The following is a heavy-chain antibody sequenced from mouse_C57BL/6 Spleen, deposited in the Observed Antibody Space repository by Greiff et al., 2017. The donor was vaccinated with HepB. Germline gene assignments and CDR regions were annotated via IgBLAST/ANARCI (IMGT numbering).Heavy chain of an antibody. V-gene: IGHV1-22*01. J-gene: IGHJ3*01. CDR3: ARDYGPPPY. Sequence: EVKLMESGPELVKPGASVKMSCKASGYTFTDYNMHWVKQSHGKSLEWIGYINPNNGGTSYNQKFKGKATLTVNKSSSTAYMELRSLTSEDSAVYYCARDYGPPPYWGQGTLVTVSA. CDR1: GYTFTDYN. CDR2: INPNNGGT. D-gene: IGHD1-1*01.